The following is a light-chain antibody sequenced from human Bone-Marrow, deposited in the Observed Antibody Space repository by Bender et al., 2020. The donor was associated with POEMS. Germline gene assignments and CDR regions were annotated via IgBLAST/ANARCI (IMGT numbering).Light chain of an antibody. J-gene: IGLJ2*01. V-gene: IGLV3-22*01. Sequence: SYELTQPPSVSVSPGQTARITCSGDALPIRDVYWFQQKSGQAPKLVIYEDSVRFPGIPERFSGSTSGNTTTLTISRVLTEDEGDYYCLSGDEDNVVFGGGTKLTVL. CDR2: EDS. CDR3: LSGDEDNVV. CDR1: ALPIRD.